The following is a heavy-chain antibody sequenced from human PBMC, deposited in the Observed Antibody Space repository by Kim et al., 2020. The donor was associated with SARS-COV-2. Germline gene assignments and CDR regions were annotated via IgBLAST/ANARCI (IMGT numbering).Heavy chain of an antibody. Sequence: SETLSLTCTVSGGSISSGGYYWSWIRQHPGKGLEWIGYIYYSRSTYYNPSLKSRVTISVDTSKNQFSLKLSSVTAADTAVYYCARGRITIFGVVPEFDYWGHGALVSRSS. J-gene: IGHJ4*01. CDR1: GGSISSGGYY. D-gene: IGHD3-3*01. CDR3: ARGRITIFGVVPEFDY. V-gene: IGHV4-31*03. CDR2: IYYSRST.